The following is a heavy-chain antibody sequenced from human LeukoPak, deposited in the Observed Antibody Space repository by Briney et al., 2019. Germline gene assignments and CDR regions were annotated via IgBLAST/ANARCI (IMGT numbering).Heavy chain of an antibody. D-gene: IGHD2-2*01. CDR2: ISESDGST. J-gene: IGHJ4*02. CDR1: GFTFSSYA. V-gene: IGHV3-23*01. Sequence: GGSLRLSCVASGFTFSSYAMSWVRQAPGKGLEWVSSISESDGSTYYADSVKGRFTISRDNSKNTLYLQMNSLRAEDTAVYYCEPAARGGFDYWGQGTLVTVSS. CDR3: EPAARGGFDY.